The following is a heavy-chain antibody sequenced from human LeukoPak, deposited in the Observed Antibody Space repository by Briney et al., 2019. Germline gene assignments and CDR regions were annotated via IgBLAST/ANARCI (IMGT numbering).Heavy chain of an antibody. CDR3: ARDPSGTYYPRVSGALDI. V-gene: IGHV3-21*01. D-gene: IGHD1-26*01. J-gene: IGHJ3*02. Sequence: GGSLRLSCAASRFTFSSSAMNWVRQAPGKGLEWVSSISSISSYIYYADSVKGRFTVSRDNAKNSLYLQMDSLRAEDTAVYYCARDPSGTYYPRVSGALDIWGQGTMVTVSS. CDR2: ISSISSYI. CDR1: RFTFSSSA.